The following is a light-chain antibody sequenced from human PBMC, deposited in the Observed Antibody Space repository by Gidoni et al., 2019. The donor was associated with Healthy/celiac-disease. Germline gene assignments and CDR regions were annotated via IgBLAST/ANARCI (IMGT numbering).Light chain of an antibody. V-gene: IGKV1-39*01. CDR3: QQSYSTPYT. Sequence: DIQMTQSPSSLSASVGDRVTITCRASQSISSYLNWYQQKPGKAPKLLIYAASSLQSGVPSRFSGSGSGTYFTLTISSLQPEDFATYYCQQSYSTPYTFGQXTKLEIK. CDR1: QSISSY. CDR2: AAS. J-gene: IGKJ2*01.